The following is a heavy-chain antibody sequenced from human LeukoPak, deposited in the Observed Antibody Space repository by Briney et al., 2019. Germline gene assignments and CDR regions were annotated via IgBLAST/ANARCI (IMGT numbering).Heavy chain of an antibody. Sequence: PGGSLRLSCTASGFTFGNHAMSWVRQAPGKGLEWVGFIRNKAYGARPGYAASVQGRFTITRDDSESIAYLQMNSLKTEDTGVYYCTRVNYYDSSSFYYGYFDYWGQGALVTVSS. CDR3: TRVNYYDSSSFYYGYFDY. J-gene: IGHJ4*02. CDR1: GFTFGNHA. D-gene: IGHD3-22*01. CDR2: IRNKAYGARP. V-gene: IGHV3-49*04.